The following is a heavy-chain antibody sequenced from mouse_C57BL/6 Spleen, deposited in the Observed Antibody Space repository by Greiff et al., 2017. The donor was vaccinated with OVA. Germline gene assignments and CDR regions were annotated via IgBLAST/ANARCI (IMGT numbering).Heavy chain of an antibody. D-gene: IGHD2-3*01. V-gene: IGHV1-4*01. CDR2: INPSSGYT. Sequence: QVQLQQSGAELARPGASVKMSCKASGYTFTSYTMHWVKQRPGQGLEWIGYINPSSGYTKYNQKFKDKATLTADKSSSTAYMQRSSLTSEDSAVYYCARLGDGYQFAYWGQGTLVTVSA. CDR3: ARLGDGYQFAY. J-gene: IGHJ3*01. CDR1: GYTFTSYT.